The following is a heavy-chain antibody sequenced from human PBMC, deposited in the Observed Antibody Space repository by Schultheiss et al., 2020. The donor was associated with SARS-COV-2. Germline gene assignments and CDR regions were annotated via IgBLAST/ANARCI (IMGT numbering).Heavy chain of an antibody. D-gene: IGHD1-26*01. Sequence: SETLSLTCTVSGDSIRGYFWTWIRQPPGKGLEWIGYIYYSGSTYYNPSLKSRVTISVDTSKNQFSLKLSSVTAADTAVYYCARGVGSYYDVFDYWGQGTLVTVSS. V-gene: IGHV4-59*12. CDR3: ARGVGSYYDVFDY. CDR1: GDSIRGYF. J-gene: IGHJ4*02. CDR2: IYYSGST.